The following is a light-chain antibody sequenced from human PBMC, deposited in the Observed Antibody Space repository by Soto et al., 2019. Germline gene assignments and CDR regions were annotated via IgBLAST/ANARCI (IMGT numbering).Light chain of an antibody. V-gene: IGKV3-20*01. CDR2: GAS. CDR1: QSFSSSY. CDR3: QQYGSSLIT. Sequence: EIVLRQSPGTLSLSPGERPTLSCRASQSFSSSYLAWYQQKPGQAPRLLIYGASSRATGIPDRFSGSGSGTDFTLTISRLEPEDFAVYYCQQYGSSLITFGQGTRLEI. J-gene: IGKJ5*01.